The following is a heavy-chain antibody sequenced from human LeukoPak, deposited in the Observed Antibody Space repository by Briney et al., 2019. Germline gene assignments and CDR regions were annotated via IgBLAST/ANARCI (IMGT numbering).Heavy chain of an antibody. CDR1: GGSISSYY. CDR2: IYYSGST. CDR3: ARTKDNWFDP. J-gene: IGHJ5*02. Sequence: PSETLSLTCTVSGGSISSYYWSWIRQPPGKGLEWIGYIYYSGSTNYNPSLKSRVTISVDTSKNHFSLKLSSVTAADTAVYYCARTKDNWFDPWGQGTLVTVSS. V-gene: IGHV4-59*08. D-gene: IGHD2-8*01.